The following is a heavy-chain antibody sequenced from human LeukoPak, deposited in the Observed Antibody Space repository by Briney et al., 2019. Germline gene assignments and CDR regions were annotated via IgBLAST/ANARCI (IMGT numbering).Heavy chain of an antibody. CDR1: GFSVSSNS. Sequence: PGGSLRLSCAAPGFSVSSNSMSWVRQAPGKGLEWVSVIYASGSTYYANSVQGRFTISRDKVKNTLSLQMNSLRAEDTAVYYCSRDLGDWGRGTLVTVSS. J-gene: IGHJ4*02. V-gene: IGHV3-53*01. CDR2: IYASGST. CDR3: SRDLGD.